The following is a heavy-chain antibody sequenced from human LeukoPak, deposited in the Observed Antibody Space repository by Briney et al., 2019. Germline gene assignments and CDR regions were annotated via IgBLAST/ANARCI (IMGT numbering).Heavy chain of an antibody. CDR1: GGSISSYY. CDR3: ARLQFHDNVWFDP. D-gene: IGHD1-1*01. J-gene: IGHJ5*02. Sequence: PSETLSLTCTVSGGSISSYYWSWIRQPPGKGLEWIGYIYYSGSTNYNPSLKSRVTISVDTSKNQFSLKLSSVTAADTAVYYCARLQFHDNVWFDPWGQGTLVTVSS. CDR2: IYYSGST. V-gene: IGHV4-59*01.